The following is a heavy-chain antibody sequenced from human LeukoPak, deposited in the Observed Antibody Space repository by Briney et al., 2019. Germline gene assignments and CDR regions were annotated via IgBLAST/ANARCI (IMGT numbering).Heavy chain of an antibody. J-gene: IGHJ3*02. CDR1: GFIFDDYA. CDR2: NRWKSDNV. CDR3: AKGNRATVTPAAFDN. D-gene: IGHD4-17*01. Sequence: GGCLRLFCGASGFIFDDYAMHWARDASGKGLEWGSDNRWKSDNVGYADSEKGRVTITRDNAKTSMYLQMNSLRAEDTALYYCAKGNRATVTPAAFDNWGQGTMVTVSS. V-gene: IGHV3-9*01.